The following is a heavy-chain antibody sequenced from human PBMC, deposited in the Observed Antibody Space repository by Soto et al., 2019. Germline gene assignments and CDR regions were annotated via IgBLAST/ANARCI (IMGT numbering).Heavy chain of an antibody. CDR1: GGSMSSSSYY. CDR2: IYYRGTT. V-gene: IGHV4-39*01. D-gene: IGHD1-20*01. J-gene: IGHJ4*02. Sequence: QLQVQESGPGLVKPSETLSLTCTVSGGSMSSSSYYWGWIRRPPGKGLEWVGSIYYRGTTYYNPSLKSRVAISADTSKNQFSLRLSSVTAADTAVYYCARHVLGITGATNYFDYWGQGTLVTVSS. CDR3: ARHVLGITGATNYFDY.